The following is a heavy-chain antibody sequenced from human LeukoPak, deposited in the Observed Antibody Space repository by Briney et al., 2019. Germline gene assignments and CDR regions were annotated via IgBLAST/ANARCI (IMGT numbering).Heavy chain of an antibody. CDR1: GGSISSSSYY. CDR2: IYYSGST. CDR3: AREIVATDHFDY. V-gene: IGHV4-39*07. D-gene: IGHD5-12*01. Sequence: SETLSLTCTVSGGSISSSSYYWGWIRQPPGKGLEWLGSIYYSGSTYYNPSLKSRVTISVDTSKNQFSLKLSSVTAADTAVYYCAREIVATDHFDYWGQGTLVTVSS. J-gene: IGHJ4*02.